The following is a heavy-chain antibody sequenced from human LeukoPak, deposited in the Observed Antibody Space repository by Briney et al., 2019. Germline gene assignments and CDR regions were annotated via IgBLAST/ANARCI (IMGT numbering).Heavy chain of an antibody. CDR3: AREGQLGLDN. Sequence: GASVKVSCKASGHTLTVHYIHWVRQGPGQGLEWLGWITLHSGDTHYAQKYQGRLTMTSDTSISTGYMELSRLQFDGTAVYYCAREGQLGLDNWRQGTLVTVSS. D-gene: IGHD1-1*01. CDR2: ITLHSGDT. J-gene: IGHJ1*01. V-gene: IGHV1-2*02. CDR1: GHTLTVHY.